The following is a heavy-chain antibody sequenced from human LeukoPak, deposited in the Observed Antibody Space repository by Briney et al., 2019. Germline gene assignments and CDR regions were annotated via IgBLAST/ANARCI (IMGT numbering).Heavy chain of an antibody. CDR3: ARVTAGVASQYYYYYMDV. V-gene: IGHV4-39*07. CDR1: GGSISSSSYY. Sequence: SETLSLTCTVSGGSISSSSYYWGWIRQPPGKGLEWIGSIYYSGSTYYNPSLKSRVTISVDTSKNQFSLKLSSVTAADTAVYYCARVTAGVASQYYYYYMDVWGKGTTVTVSS. CDR2: IYYSGST. J-gene: IGHJ6*03.